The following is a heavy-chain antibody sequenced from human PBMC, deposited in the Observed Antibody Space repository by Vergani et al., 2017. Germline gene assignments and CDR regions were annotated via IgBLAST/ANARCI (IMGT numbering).Heavy chain of an antibody. V-gene: IGHV4-34*01. CDR1: GGSISGYY. D-gene: IGHD2-15*01. CDR2: INHSGST. J-gene: IGHJ4*02. CDR3: AIQRGVIVV. Sequence: QVQLQESGPGLVKPSETLSLTCTVSGGSISGYYWSWIRQPPGKGLEWIGEINHSGSTNYNPSLKSRVTISVDTSKNQFSLKLSSVTAADTAVYYCAIQRGVIVVWGQGTLVTVSS.